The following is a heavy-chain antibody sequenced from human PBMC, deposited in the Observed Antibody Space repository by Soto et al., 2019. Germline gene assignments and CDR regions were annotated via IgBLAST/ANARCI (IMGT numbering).Heavy chain of an antibody. V-gene: IGHV4-61*01. CDR3: AGHAPDGYDS. CDR2: IYYSGST. Sequence: SETLSLTCTVPGGSVNIGTYYWSWIRQPPGKGLEWIGFIYYSGSTYYNPSLKSRVTISVDTSKNQFSLKLSSVTAADTAVYYCAGHAPDGYDSWGQGTLVTVSS. CDR1: GGSVNIGTYY. D-gene: IGHD5-12*01. J-gene: IGHJ4*02.